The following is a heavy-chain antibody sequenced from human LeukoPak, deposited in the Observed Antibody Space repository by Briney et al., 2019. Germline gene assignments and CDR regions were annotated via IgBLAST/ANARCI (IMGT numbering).Heavy chain of an antibody. V-gene: IGHV3-7*01. CDR2: ISPDGSAE. CDR3: ANQAYSQFDY. CDR1: GFSFSSYG. J-gene: IGHJ4*02. Sequence: GGSLRLSCAASGFSFSSYGMSWVRQAPGKGLELVANISPDGSAEDYVDSVRGRFAISRDNAKRSLYLQMNSLSPEDTAVYYCANQAYSQFDYWGQGTLVSVSS. D-gene: IGHD4-11*01.